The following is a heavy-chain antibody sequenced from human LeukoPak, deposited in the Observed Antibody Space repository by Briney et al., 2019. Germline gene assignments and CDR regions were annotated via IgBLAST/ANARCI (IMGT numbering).Heavy chain of an antibody. V-gene: IGHV3-21*01. D-gene: IGHD2-15*01. Sequence: GGSLRLSCAASGFTFSSYTMNWVRQAPGKGLEWVSSISSSSSYIYHADSVKGRLTISRDNAKNSLYLQMNSLRAEDTAVYYCARDPTPRYCSGGSCYTHYGMDVWGQGTTVTVSS. CDR3: ARDPTPRYCSGGSCYTHYGMDV. CDR2: ISSSSSYI. CDR1: GFTFSSYT. J-gene: IGHJ6*02.